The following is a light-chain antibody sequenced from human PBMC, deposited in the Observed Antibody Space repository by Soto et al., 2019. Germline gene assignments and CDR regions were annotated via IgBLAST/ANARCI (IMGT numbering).Light chain of an antibody. J-gene: IGLJ3*02. CDR3: SSYTNKDTLL. V-gene: IGLV2-14*03. CDR1: SSDVGGYDH. CDR2: DVT. Sequence: QSALTQPASVSGSPGQSITISCTGTSSDVGGYDHVSWYQQHPGKALKLIIYDVTVRPSGISRRFSGSKSDNTASLAVSGLQPEDEADYYCSSYTNKDTLLFGGGTKLTVL.